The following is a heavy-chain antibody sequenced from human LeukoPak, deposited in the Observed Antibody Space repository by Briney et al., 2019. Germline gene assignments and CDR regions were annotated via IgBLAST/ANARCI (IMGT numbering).Heavy chain of an antibody. D-gene: IGHD5-24*01. CDR2: IIPILGIA. J-gene: IGHJ3*02. CDR1: GGTFSSYT. Sequence: ASVKVSCKASGGTFSSYTISWVRQAPGQGLEWMGRIIPILGIANYAQKFQGRVTITADKSTSTAYMELSSLRSEDTAVYYCAVSLDGYIKSAAFDIWGLGTMVTVSS. V-gene: IGHV1-69*02. CDR3: AVSLDGYIKSAAFDI.